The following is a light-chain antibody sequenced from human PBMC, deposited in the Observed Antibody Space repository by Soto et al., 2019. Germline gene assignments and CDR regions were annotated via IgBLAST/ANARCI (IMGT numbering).Light chain of an antibody. Sequence: QSVLTQPRSVSGSPGQSVTISCTGTSSDVGGYNYVSWYQHHPGKAPKLMIYDVTKRPSGVRDRFSASKSGNTASLTISGLQAEDEADYYCCSYAGSYTYVFGTG. J-gene: IGLJ1*01. V-gene: IGLV2-11*01. CDR2: DVT. CDR1: SSDVGGYNY. CDR3: CSYAGSYTYV.